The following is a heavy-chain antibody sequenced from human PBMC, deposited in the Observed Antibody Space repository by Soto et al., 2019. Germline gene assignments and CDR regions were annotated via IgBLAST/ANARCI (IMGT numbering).Heavy chain of an antibody. CDR2: SKYDGSSA. CDR1: GFNLNGYR. V-gene: IGHV3-74*01. Sequence: GGSLRLSCAASGFNLNGYRMHWVRQGLGKGLVWVSRSKYDGSSATYADSVKGRFTVSRDNAKNTLYLQMNSLRAEDTAVYFCARSDYFDYWGQGTMVTVS. CDR3: ARSDYFDY. D-gene: IGHD2-21*01. J-gene: IGHJ4*02.